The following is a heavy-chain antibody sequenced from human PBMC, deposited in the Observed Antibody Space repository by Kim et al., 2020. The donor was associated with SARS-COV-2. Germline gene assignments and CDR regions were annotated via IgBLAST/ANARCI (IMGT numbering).Heavy chain of an antibody. CDR2: IDYSGTT. J-gene: IGHJ6*02. CDR1: GGSISSCDYY. Sequence: SETLSLTCTVSGGSISSCDYYWSWIRQPPGKGLEWIGYIDYSGTTYDNPALRSRVTISVDTSKNQFSLKLSSGTAADTAVYYCGRDYFRVTIFGVVSRHGMDVWGQGTTVTVSS. D-gene: IGHD3-3*01. CDR3: GRDYFRVTIFGVVSRHGMDV. V-gene: IGHV4-30-4*01.